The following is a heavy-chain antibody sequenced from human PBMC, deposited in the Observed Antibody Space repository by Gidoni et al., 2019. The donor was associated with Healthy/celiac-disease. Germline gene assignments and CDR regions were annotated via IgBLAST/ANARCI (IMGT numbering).Heavy chain of an antibody. CDR2: IIPIFGTA. CDR3: ARDSDCSSTSCWGADAFDI. D-gene: IGHD2-2*01. V-gene: IGHV1-69*01. Sequence: GGIIPIFGTANYAQKFQGRVTITADESTSTAYMELSSLRSEDTAVYYCARDSDCSSTSCWGADAFDIWGQGTMVTVSS. J-gene: IGHJ3*02.